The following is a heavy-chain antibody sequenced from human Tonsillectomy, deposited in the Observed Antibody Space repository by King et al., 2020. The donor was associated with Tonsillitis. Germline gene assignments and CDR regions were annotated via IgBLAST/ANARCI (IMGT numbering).Heavy chain of an antibody. V-gene: IGHV4-31*01. CDR1: GGSISSGGYY. CDR2: IYYSGST. J-gene: IGHJ5*02. Sequence: VQLQESGPGLVKPSQTLSLTCTVSGGSISSGGYYWSWIRQPPGKGLEWIGYIYYSGSTYYNPSLKSLVTISVDTAKNQFSLKLSSVTAADTAVYYCARGSYDFWSGYLNWFDPWGQGTLVTVSS. D-gene: IGHD3-3*01. CDR3: ARGSYDFWSGYLNWFDP.